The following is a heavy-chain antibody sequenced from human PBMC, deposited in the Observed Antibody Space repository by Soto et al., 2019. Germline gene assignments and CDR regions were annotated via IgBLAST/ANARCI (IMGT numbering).Heavy chain of an antibody. V-gene: IGHV3-23*01. CDR2: ISDSGGGT. CDR3: AKFVQVSGTDY. J-gene: IGHJ4*02. D-gene: IGHD6-13*01. Sequence: GGSLRLSCEASGFTFSNYAMSWVRQAPGNGLECVSAISDSGGGTYYADSVKGRFTISRDNSRNTLYLQMNSLSAEGTAIYYCAKFVQVSGTDYWGQGTQVTVSS. CDR1: GFTFSNYA.